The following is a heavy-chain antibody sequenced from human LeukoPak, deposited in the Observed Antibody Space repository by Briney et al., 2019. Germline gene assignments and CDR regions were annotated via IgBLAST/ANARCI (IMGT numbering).Heavy chain of an antibody. CDR1: GFTFSSYA. J-gene: IGHJ3*02. V-gene: IGHV3-30-3*01. Sequence: GGSLRLSCAASGFTFSSYAMHWVRQAPGKGLEWVAVISYDGSNKYYADSVKGRFTISRDNSKNTLYLQMNSLRAEDTAVYYCARSRPYSSGCPIWGQGTMVTVSS. CDR2: ISYDGSNK. CDR3: ARSRPYSSGCPI. D-gene: IGHD6-19*01.